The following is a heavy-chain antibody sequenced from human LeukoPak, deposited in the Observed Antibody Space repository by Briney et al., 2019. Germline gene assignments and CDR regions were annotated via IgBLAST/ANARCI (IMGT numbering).Heavy chain of an antibody. J-gene: IGHJ5*02. D-gene: IGHD6-19*01. CDR1: GIVFSNTA. V-gene: IGHV3-23*01. Sequence: PGGSLRLSCAASGIVFSNTAMNWARQSPGSGLEWVSAISGGGERTFYADSVKGRFTISRDNSKNMLYLQMNSLRADDTAIYYCGKDGGQYSSGPEFDPRGQGALVTVSS. CDR3: GKDGGQYSSGPEFDP. CDR2: ISGGGERT.